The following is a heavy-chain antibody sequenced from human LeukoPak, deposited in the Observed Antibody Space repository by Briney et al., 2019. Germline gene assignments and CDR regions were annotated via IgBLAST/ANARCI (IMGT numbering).Heavy chain of an antibody. J-gene: IGHJ4*02. V-gene: IGHV1-8*01. CDR2: MNPNSGNT. CDR3: ARLDFWSGYYPDY. Sequence: ASVKVSCKASGYTFTSYDINWVRQATGQGLGWMGWMNPNSGNTGYAQKFQGRVTMTRNTSISTAYMELSSLRSEDTAVYYCARLDFWSGYYPDYWGQGTLVTVSS. CDR1: GYTFTSYD. D-gene: IGHD3-3*01.